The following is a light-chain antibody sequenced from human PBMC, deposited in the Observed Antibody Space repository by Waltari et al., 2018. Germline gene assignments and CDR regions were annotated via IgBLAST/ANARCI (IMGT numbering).Light chain of an antibody. J-gene: IGKJ1*01. V-gene: IGKV1-12*01. CDR1: QGISSR. CDR2: DAS. Sequence: DIQMTQSPSSVSASVGDRVTLTCRASQGISSRLAWYQQKPGKAPKLLIYDASSFHSGVPSRFSGSGSGTDFTLTIRSLQPEDFATYYCQQVNSFPRTFGQGTKVEVK. CDR3: QQVNSFPRT.